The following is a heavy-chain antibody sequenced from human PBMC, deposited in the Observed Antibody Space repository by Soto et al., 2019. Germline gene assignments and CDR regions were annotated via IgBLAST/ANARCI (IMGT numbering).Heavy chain of an antibody. J-gene: IGHJ5*02. CDR2: IYYSGRA. V-gene: IGHV4-30-4*01. Sequence: QVQLQESGPGLMKPSQTLSLTCTVSGGSISSVDYYWSWIRQPPGKGLEWIGYIYYSGRAYYTPSLQMRFTISVDTYKNQFSLTLGSVTAADTAVYYCARVTIAYCSGVTCDSSFRFPPWGQGTLVTASS. CDR3: ARVTIAYCSGVTCDSSFRFPP. CDR1: GGSISSVDYY. D-gene: IGHD2-15*01.